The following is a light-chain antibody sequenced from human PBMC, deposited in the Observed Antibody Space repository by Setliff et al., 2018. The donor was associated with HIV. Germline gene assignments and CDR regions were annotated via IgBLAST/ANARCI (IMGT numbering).Light chain of an antibody. CDR3: NSYTSTTFYV. CDR1: SGNLGSYDL. V-gene: IGLV2-14*02. J-gene: IGLJ1*01. CDR2: EVT. Sequence: QSVLTQPASVFGSPGQSLTISCTGTSGNLGSYDLVSWYQQHPVKAPRLIIYEVTNRPSGVSDRFSGSKSGNTASLTISGLQAEDEADYYCNSYTSTTFYVFGSGTKVTVL.